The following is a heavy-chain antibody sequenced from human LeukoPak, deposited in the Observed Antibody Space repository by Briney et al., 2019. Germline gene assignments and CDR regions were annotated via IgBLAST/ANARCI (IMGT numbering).Heavy chain of an antibody. Sequence: GGSLRLSCAASGFTFSSYDMHWVRQATGKGLEWVSAIGTAGDTYYPGSVKGRFTISRENAKNSLYLQMNSLRAGDTAVYYCARGAHGYSYGYHYYYMDVWGKGTTVTISS. D-gene: IGHD5-18*01. CDR2: IGTAGDT. CDR3: ARGAHGYSYGYHYYYMDV. CDR1: GFTFSSYD. V-gene: IGHV3-13*01. J-gene: IGHJ6*03.